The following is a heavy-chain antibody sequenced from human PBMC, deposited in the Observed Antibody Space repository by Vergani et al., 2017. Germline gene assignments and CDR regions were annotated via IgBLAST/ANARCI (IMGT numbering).Heavy chain of an antibody. CDR3: ARVPRGIAMAAPAYYYGMDV. V-gene: IGHV4-30-2*01. Sequence: QLQLQESGSGLVKPSQTLSLTCAVSGGSISSGGYSWSWIRQPPGKGLEWIGYIYHSGSTYYNPSLKSRVTISVDRSKNQFSLKLSSVTAADTAVYYCARVPRGIAMAAPAYYYGMDVWGQGTTVTVSS. D-gene: IGHD6-19*01. CDR1: GGSISSGGYS. CDR2: IYHSGST. J-gene: IGHJ6*02.